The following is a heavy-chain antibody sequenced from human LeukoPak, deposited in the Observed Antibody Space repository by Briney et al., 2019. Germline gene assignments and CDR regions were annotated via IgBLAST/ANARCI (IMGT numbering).Heavy chain of an antibody. D-gene: IGHD3-22*01. Sequence: GRSLRLSCAASGFTFDDYAMHRVRQAPGKGLEWVSGISWNSGSIGYADSVKGRFTISRDNAKNSLYLQMNSLRAEDTALYYCAKSLDYYDSSGYYLGTFDYWGQGTLVTVSS. CDR3: AKSLDYYDSSGYYLGTFDY. V-gene: IGHV3-9*01. CDR1: GFTFDDYA. J-gene: IGHJ4*02. CDR2: ISWNSGSI.